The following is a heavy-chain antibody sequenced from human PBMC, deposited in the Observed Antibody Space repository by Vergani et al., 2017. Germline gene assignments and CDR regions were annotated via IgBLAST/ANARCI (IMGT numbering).Heavy chain of an antibody. V-gene: IGHV3-11*01. CDR2: ISSSGYSI. CDR3: ARDYYYDSSASYGMDV. Sequence: QVQLVESGGGLVKPGGSLRLSCAASGFTFSDYYMTWIRQAPGKGLEWVSYISSSGYSIYYADSVKGRFTISRDNAKNSLYLQMNSLRAEDTAVYYCARDYYYDSSASYGMDVWGQGTTVNVSS. D-gene: IGHD3-22*01. CDR1: GFTFSDYY. J-gene: IGHJ6*02.